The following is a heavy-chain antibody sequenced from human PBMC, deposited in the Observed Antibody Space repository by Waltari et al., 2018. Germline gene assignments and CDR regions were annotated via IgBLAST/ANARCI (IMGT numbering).Heavy chain of an antibody. Sequence: QVQLQESGPGLVKPSQTLSRTCTVSGGSISSGDYYWSWIRQPPGRGLEWIGHIYSSGSTYYNPSLKSRVTMSVDTSKNQFSLRLTSVTAADTAVYYCARDATDNWFDPWGQGALVTVSS. V-gene: IGHV4-30-4*01. J-gene: IGHJ5*02. CDR3: ARDATDNWFDP. CDR2: IYSSGST. CDR1: GGSISSGDYY. D-gene: IGHD2-15*01.